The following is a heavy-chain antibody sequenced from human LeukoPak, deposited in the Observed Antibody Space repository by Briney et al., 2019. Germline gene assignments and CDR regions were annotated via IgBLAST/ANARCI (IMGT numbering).Heavy chain of an antibody. CDR1: GGSISSYY. V-gene: IGHV4-59*08. Sequence: SETLSLTCTVSGGSISSYYWSWIRQPPGKGLEWIGYIYYSGSTSYNPSLKSRVTISVDTSKNQFSLKLSSVTAADTAVYYCARRTTVTSAPLDYWGQGTLVTVSS. CDR2: IYYSGST. D-gene: IGHD4-17*01. J-gene: IGHJ4*02. CDR3: ARRTTVTSAPLDY.